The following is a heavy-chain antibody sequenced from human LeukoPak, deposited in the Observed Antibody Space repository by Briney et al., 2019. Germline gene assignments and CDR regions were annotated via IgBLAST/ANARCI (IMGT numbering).Heavy chain of an antibody. Sequence: SGPTLVKPTQTLTLTCTFSGFSLSTSGVGVGWIRQPPGKALEWLALIYWDDDKRYSPSLKSRLTITKDTSKNQVVLTMTNMDPVDTATYYCAHRLYRLSSIAVAGEWFDPWGQGTLVTVSS. CDR1: GFSLSTSGVG. CDR2: IYWDDDK. J-gene: IGHJ5*02. V-gene: IGHV2-5*02. CDR3: AHRLYRLSSIAVAGEWFDP. D-gene: IGHD6-19*01.